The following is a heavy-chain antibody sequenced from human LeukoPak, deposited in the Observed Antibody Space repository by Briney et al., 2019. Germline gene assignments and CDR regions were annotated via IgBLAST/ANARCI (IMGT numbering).Heavy chain of an antibody. J-gene: IGHJ4*02. V-gene: IGHV3-43*01. Sequence: GGSLRLSCAASGFTFDDYTMHWVRQAPGKGLEWVSLISWDGGSTYYADSVKGRFTISRDNSKNSLYLQMNSLRTEDTALYYCAIVGDGSQEDYWGQGTLVTVSS. CDR2: ISWDGGST. CDR1: GFTFDDYT. CDR3: AIVGDGSQEDY. D-gene: IGHD2-15*01.